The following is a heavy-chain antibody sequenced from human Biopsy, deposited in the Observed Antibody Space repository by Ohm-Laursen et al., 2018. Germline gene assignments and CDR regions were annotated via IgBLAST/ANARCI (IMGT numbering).Heavy chain of an antibody. J-gene: IGHJ3*02. CDR2: IYYSVMT. D-gene: IGHD1-26*01. CDR1: GDSVTKYY. V-gene: IGHV4-59*02. Sequence: GTLSLTCIVSGDSVTKYYWGWIRQPPGKGLEWIGHIYYSVMTNYNPSLQSRVSISVDTSRNQVSLTLSSVTAADTAVYYCARVEAGTYDALDIWGQGTLVAVSA. CDR3: ARVEAGTYDALDI.